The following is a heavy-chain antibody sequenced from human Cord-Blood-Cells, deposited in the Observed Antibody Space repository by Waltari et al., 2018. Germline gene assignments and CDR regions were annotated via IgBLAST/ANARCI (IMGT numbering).Heavy chain of an antibody. CDR2: ISSSSSYI. CDR3: ARDGTGDYFDY. Sequence: EVQLVESGGGLVKPGGSLRLSCAAPGFTFSRHRMNWVRQAPGKGLEWVSSISSSSSYIYYADSVKGRFTISRDNAKNSLYLQMNSLRAEDTAVYYCARDGTGDYFDYWGQGTLVTVSS. D-gene: IGHD7-27*01. CDR1: GFTFSRHR. J-gene: IGHJ4*02. V-gene: IGHV3-21*01.